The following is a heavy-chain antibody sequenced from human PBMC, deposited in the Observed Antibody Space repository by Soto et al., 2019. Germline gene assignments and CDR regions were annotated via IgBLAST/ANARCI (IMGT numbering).Heavy chain of an antibody. V-gene: IGHV1-69*13. CDR2: IIPIFGTA. J-gene: IGHJ4*02. CDR1: GGTFSSYA. D-gene: IGHD5-18*01. Sequence: SVKVSCKASGGTFSSYAISWVRQAPGQGLEWMGGIIPIFGTANYAQKFQGRVTITADESTSTAYMELSSLRSEDTAVYYCAAGDTAMVAFDYWGQGTLVTVSS. CDR3: AAGDTAMVAFDY.